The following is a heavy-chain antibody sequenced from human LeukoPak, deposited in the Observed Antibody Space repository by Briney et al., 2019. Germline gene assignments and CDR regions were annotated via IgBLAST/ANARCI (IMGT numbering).Heavy chain of an antibody. Sequence: GGSLRLSCAASGFTFSNAWMSWVRQAPGKGLEWVGRIKSKTDGGTTDYAAPVKGRFTISRDKTKDSLFLQMDSLRAEDTAVYYCARVTYFYWYFDLWGRGTLVTVSS. CDR3: ARVTYFYWYFDL. D-gene: IGHD2/OR15-2a*01. V-gene: IGHV3-15*01. J-gene: IGHJ2*01. CDR1: GFTFSNAW. CDR2: IKSKTDGGTT.